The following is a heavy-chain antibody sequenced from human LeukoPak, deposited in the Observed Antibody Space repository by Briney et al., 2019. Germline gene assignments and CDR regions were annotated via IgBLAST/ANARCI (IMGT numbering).Heavy chain of an antibody. CDR2: IYYSGST. V-gene: IGHV4-39*07. Sequence: SETLSLTCTVSGGSISSSSYYWGWIRQPPGKGLEWIGSIYYSGSTYYNPSLKSRVTISVDTSKNQFSLKLSSVPAADTAVYYCARGPPPDFDCWGQGTLVTVSS. CDR1: GGSISSSSYY. CDR3: ARGPPPDFDC. J-gene: IGHJ4*02.